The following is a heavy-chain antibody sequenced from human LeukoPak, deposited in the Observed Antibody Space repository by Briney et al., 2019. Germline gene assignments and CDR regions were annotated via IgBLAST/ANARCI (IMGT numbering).Heavy chain of an antibody. D-gene: IGHD6-19*01. CDR3: AREMGGSGWPKLFDY. CDR2: IYTSGST. Sequence: PSETLSLTCTVSGGSISSGSYYWSWIRQPAGNGLEWIGRIYTSGSTNYNPSLKSRVTISVDTSKNQFSLKLSSVTAADTAVYYCAREMGGSGWPKLFDYWGQGTLVTVSS. V-gene: IGHV4-61*02. J-gene: IGHJ4*02. CDR1: GGSISSGSYY.